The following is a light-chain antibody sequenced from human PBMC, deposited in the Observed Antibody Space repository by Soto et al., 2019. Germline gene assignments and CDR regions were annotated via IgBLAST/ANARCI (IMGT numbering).Light chain of an antibody. CDR1: SGHSSYA. J-gene: IGLJ2*01. CDR2: LNTDGSH. V-gene: IGLV4-69*01. Sequence: QLVLTQSPSASASLGASVKLTCTLSSGHSSYAIAWHQQQPEKGPRYLMKLNTDGSHSKGDAIPDRFSGSTSGAECYLTISSLQSEDEADYYCQTWGTGIGVFGGGTKLTVL. CDR3: QTWGTGIGV.